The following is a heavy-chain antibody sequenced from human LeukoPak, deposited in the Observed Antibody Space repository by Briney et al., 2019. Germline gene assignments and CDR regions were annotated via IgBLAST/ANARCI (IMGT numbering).Heavy chain of an antibody. D-gene: IGHD5-24*01. CDR3: SRGRDRSKAGDH. J-gene: IGHJ4*02. CDR2: IHPHGIF. Sequence: PSETLSLTCALSGGSFNDYYCSWIRQPPGKGLEWIGEIHPHGIFYYNSSLMSRVTISIDTSKTQFSLRLTSVTAADTAFYYCSRGRDRSKAGDHWGPGSLVTVSS. CDR1: GGSFNDYY. V-gene: IGHV4-34*01.